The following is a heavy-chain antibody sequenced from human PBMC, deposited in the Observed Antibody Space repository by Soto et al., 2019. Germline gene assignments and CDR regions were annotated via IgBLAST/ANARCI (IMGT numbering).Heavy chain of an antibody. CDR3: AGWSGYYSSFNWFDP. V-gene: IGHV1-18*04. CDR1: GYTFTSYG. Sequence: ASVKVSCKASGYTFTSYGISWVRQAPGQGLEWMGWISAYNGNTNYAQKLQGRVTMNTDTSTSTAYMELRSLRSDDTAVYYCAGWSGYYSSFNWFDPWGQGTLVTVSS. CDR2: ISAYNGNT. J-gene: IGHJ5*02. D-gene: IGHD3-3*01.